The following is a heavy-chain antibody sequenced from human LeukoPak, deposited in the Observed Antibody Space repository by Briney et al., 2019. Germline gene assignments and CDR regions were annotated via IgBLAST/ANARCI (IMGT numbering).Heavy chain of an antibody. V-gene: IGHV4-34*01. D-gene: IGHD3-22*01. CDR3: ACLTTADAFDI. J-gene: IGHJ3*02. Sequence: PSETLSLTCAVYGGSFSGYYWSWIRQPPGKGLEWIGEINHSGSTNYNPSLKSRVTISVDTSKNQFSLSLSSVTAADTAVYYCACLTTADAFDIWGQGTMVTVSS. CDR2: INHSGST. CDR1: GGSFSGYY.